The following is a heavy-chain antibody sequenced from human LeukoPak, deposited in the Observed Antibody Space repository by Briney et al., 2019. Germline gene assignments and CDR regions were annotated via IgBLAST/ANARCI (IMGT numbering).Heavy chain of an antibody. J-gene: IGHJ6*02. CDR2: IYSGGST. CDR1: GFTVSSNY. V-gene: IGHV3-66*01. Sequence: GGSLRLSCAASGFTVSSNYMSWVRQAPGKGLEWVLVIYSGGSTYYADSVKGRFTISRDNSKNTLYLQMNSLRAEDTAVYYCARVEWWSYNYGTDVWGQGTTVTVSS. D-gene: IGHD2-15*01. CDR3: ARVEWWSYNYGTDV.